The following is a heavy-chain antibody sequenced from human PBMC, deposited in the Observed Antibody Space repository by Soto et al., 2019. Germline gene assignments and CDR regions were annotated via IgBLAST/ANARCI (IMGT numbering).Heavy chain of an antibody. V-gene: IGHV3-66*01. CDR3: AREVLAAAAGKYAFDI. D-gene: IGHD6-13*01. Sequence: HPGGSLRLSCAASGFTVSSNYMSWVRQAPGKGLEWVSVIYSGGSTYYADSVKGRFTIPRDNSKNTLYLQMNSLRAEDTAVYYCAREVLAAAAGKYAFDIWGQGTMVTVSS. CDR1: GFTVSSNY. CDR2: IYSGGST. J-gene: IGHJ3*02.